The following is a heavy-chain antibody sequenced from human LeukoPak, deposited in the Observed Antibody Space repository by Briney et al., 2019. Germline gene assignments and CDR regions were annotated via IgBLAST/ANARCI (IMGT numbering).Heavy chain of an antibody. D-gene: IGHD3-9*01. Sequence: SETLSLTCTVSGGSISSYYWSWIRQPAGKGLEWIGRIYTSGSTNYNPSLKSRVTMSVDTSKNQFSLKLSSVTAADTAVYYCARERSYYDILTGSENWFDPWGQGTLVIVSS. CDR2: IYTSGST. J-gene: IGHJ5*02. CDR1: GGSISSYY. CDR3: ARERSYYDILTGSENWFDP. V-gene: IGHV4-4*07.